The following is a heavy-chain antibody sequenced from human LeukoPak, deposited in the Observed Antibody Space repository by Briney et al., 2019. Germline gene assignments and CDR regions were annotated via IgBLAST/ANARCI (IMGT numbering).Heavy chain of an antibody. CDR2: ISYSGNT. Sequence: SETLSLTCTVSGGSITSYSWNWTRQPPGKGLEWIGYISYSGNTDYNPSLKRRVTISADTSKNQFSLRLSSVTAADTAVYYCTRDATGYSSSWFAYWGQGTLVTVSS. J-gene: IGHJ4*02. CDR1: GGSITSYS. V-gene: IGHV4-59*13. CDR3: TRDATGYSSSWFAY. D-gene: IGHD6-13*01.